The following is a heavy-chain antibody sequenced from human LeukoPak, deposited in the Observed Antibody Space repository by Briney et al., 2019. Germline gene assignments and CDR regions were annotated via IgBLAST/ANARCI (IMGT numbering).Heavy chain of an antibody. CDR3: ARDLFYDSSGFYASDY. Sequence: GGSLRLSCAASGFTFSSYSMNWVRQAPGKGLEWVSSISSSSSYIYYADSVKGRFTISRDNAKNSLYLQMNSLRAEDTAVYYCARDLFYDSSGFYASDYWGQGTLVTVSS. V-gene: IGHV3-21*01. CDR2: ISSSSSYI. CDR1: GFTFSSYS. D-gene: IGHD3-22*01. J-gene: IGHJ4*02.